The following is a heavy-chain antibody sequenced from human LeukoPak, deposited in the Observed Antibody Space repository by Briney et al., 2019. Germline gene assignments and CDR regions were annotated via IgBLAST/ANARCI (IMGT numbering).Heavy chain of an antibody. J-gene: IGHJ4*02. V-gene: IGHV3-74*01. CDR2: INTDGSST. Sequence: GGSLRLSCAASGFTFSSYWMHWVRQVPGKGLAWVSRINTDGSSTIYADSVTGRFTISRDSAKNTLYLQMNSLRAEDTAVYYCARGYAGIDYWGQGTLVTVSS. CDR1: GFTFSSYW. CDR3: ARGYAGIDY. D-gene: IGHD5-12*01.